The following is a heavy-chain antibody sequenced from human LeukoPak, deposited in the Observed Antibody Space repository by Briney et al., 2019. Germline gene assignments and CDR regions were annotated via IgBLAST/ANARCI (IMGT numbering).Heavy chain of an antibody. CDR3: AGTRGYTYGPIDY. Sequence: SETLSLTCTVSGDSISSSSYCWGWIRQPPGKGLEWIGSIHYSGSTYYNPSLKSRVTISVDTSKNQFSLKLSSVTAADTAVYYCAGTRGYTYGPIDYWGQGTLVTVSS. CDR1: GDSISSSSYC. D-gene: IGHD5-18*01. CDR2: IHYSGST. J-gene: IGHJ4*02. V-gene: IGHV4-39*01.